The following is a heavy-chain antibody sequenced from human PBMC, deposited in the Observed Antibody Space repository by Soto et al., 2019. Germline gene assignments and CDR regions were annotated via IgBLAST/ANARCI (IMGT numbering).Heavy chain of an antibody. CDR3: ARFWVVGATSYYGMDV. V-gene: IGHV1-18*01. CDR2: ISAYNGNT. Sequence: GASVKVSCKASGYTFTSYGISWVRQAPGQGLEWMGWISAYNGNTNYAQKLQDRVTMTTDTSTSTAYMELRSLRSDDTAVYYCARFWVVGATSYYGMDVWGQGTTVTVSS. D-gene: IGHD1-26*01. CDR1: GYTFTSYG. J-gene: IGHJ6*02.